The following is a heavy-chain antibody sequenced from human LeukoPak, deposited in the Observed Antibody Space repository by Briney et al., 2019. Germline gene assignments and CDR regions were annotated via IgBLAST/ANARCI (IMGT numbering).Heavy chain of an antibody. J-gene: IGHJ4*02. Sequence: GGSLRLSCAASGFTFSSYGMHWVRQAPGKGLEWVAVIWSDGVNKYYAESVEGRFTISRDISKNTLFLQVDSLRVEDTAVYYCARESYSGGWYFFDYWGQGTLVTVSS. V-gene: IGHV3-33*01. CDR1: GFTFSSYG. CDR3: ARESYSGGWYFFDY. D-gene: IGHD6-19*01. CDR2: IWSDGVNK.